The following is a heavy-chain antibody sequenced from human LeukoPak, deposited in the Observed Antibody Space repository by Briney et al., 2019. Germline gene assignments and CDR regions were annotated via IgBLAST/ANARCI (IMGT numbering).Heavy chain of an antibody. CDR1: GYTFTGYY. J-gene: IGHJ6*02. V-gene: IGHV1-2*02. CDR2: INPNSGGT. Sequence: ASVKVSCKASGYTFTGYYMHWVRQAPGQGLEWMGWINPNSGGTNYAQKFQGRVTMTRDTSVSTAYMELSRLRSDDTAVYYCARDRDIVATIYYYYYYGMDVWGQGTTVTVSS. CDR3: ARDRDIVATIYYYYYYGMDV. D-gene: IGHD5-12*01.